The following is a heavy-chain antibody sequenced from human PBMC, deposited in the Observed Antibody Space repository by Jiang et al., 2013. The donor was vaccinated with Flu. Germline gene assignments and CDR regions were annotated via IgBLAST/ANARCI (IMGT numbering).Heavy chain of an antibody. CDR3: ARVSGGAPVYYFDY. Sequence: GAEVKKPGASVKVSCKASGYTFTSHGINWVRQAPGQGLEWMGWISLYNGYTNYAQNLQGRLTLTTDASTSTAYMELRSLRSDDTAIYYCARVSGGAPVYYFDYWGQGALVTVSS. CDR2: ISLYNGYT. J-gene: IGHJ4*02. CDR1: GYTFTSHG. V-gene: IGHV1-18*01. D-gene: IGHD2-8*02.